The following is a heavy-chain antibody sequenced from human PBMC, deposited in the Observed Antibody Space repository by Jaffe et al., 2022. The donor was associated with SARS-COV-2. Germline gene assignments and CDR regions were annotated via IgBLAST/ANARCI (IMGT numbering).Heavy chain of an antibody. CDR2: IIPILGIA. CDR3: ARAPLSDIVVLKRGMDV. J-gene: IGHJ6*02. D-gene: IGHD2-21*01. V-gene: IGHV1-69*02. CDR1: GGTFSSYT. Sequence: QVQLVQSGAEVKKPGSSVKVSCKASGGTFSSYTISWVRQAPGQGLEWMGRIIPILGIANYAQKFQGRVTITADKSTSTAYMELSSLRSEDTAVYYCARAPLSDIVVLKRGMDVWGQGTTVTVSS.